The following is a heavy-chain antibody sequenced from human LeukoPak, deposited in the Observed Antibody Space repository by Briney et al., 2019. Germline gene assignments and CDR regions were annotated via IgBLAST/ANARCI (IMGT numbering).Heavy chain of an antibody. CDR1: GGSISSSY. D-gene: IGHD6-13*01. CDR3: ARVLPFIAAAGYYYFDY. CDR2: INHSGST. Sequence: PSETLSLTCTVSGGSISSSYWSWIRQPPGKGLEWIGEINHSGSTNYNPSLKSRVTISVDTSKNQFSLKLSSVTAADTAVYYCARVLPFIAAAGYYYFDYWGQGTLVTVSS. J-gene: IGHJ4*02. V-gene: IGHV4-34*01.